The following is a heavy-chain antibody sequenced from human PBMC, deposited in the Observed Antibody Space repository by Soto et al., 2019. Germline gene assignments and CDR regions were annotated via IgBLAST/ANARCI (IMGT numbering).Heavy chain of an antibody. V-gene: IGHV4-39*01. CDR1: GGSISISSYY. J-gene: IGHJ6*02. CDR2: IYYSGST. Sequence: PSETLSLTCTVSGGSISISSYYLGWIRQPPGKGLEWIGSIYYSGSTYYNPSLKSRVTISVDTSKNQFSLKLSSVTAADTAVYYCARHECSGGSYSYYDYGMDVWGQGTTVTVSS. D-gene: IGHD2-15*01. CDR3: ARHECSGGSYSYYDYGMDV.